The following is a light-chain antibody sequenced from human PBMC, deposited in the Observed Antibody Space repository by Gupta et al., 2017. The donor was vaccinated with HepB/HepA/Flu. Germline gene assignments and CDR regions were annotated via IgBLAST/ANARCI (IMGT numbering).Light chain of an antibody. Sequence: QSALTQPASVSGSPGQSITISCTGPSSDVGGYNYVSWYKQHPGKAPKLMIYDVSNRPSGVSNRFSGSKSGNTASLTISGLQAEDEADYYCSSYTSSSTLAYVFGTGTKVTVL. CDR1: SSDVGGYNY. CDR2: DVS. CDR3: SSYTSSSTLAYV. V-gene: IGLV2-14*03. J-gene: IGLJ1*01.